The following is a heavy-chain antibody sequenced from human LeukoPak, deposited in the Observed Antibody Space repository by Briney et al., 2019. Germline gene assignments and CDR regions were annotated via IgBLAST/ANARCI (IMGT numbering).Heavy chain of an antibody. CDR2: IWYDGSNK. CDR1: GFTFSSYG. D-gene: IGHD3-10*01. J-gene: IGHJ4*02. Sequence: PGGSLRLSCAASGFTFSSYGMHWVRQAPGKGLELVAVIWYDGSNKYYADSVKGRFTISRDNSKNTLYLQMNSLRAEDTSVYYCARDGHYGSGSYSYFDYWGQGTLVTVSS. V-gene: IGHV3-33*01. CDR3: ARDGHYGSGSYSYFDY.